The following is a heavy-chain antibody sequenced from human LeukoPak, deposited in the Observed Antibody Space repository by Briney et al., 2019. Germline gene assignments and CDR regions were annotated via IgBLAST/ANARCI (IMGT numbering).Heavy chain of an antibody. CDR3: ARFGPGGYAFDAFDI. CDR1: GGSISSSPYY. J-gene: IGHJ3*02. Sequence: SETLSLTCTVSGGSISSSPYYWGWIRQPPGKGPEWIGNIYYGGSTYYNPSLKSRVTMSVDTSKNQFSLKLSSVTAADTAVYYCARFGPGGYAFDAFDIWGQGTMVTVSS. D-gene: IGHD5-12*01. CDR2: IYYGGST. V-gene: IGHV4-39*07.